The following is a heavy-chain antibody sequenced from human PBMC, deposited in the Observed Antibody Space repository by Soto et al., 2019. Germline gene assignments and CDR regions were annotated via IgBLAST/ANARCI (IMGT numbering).Heavy chain of an antibody. Sequence: QVQLQESGPGLVKPSQTLSLTCTVSGGSISSGGYYWSWIRQHPGKGLEWIGYIYYSGSTYYNPSLKSRVTISVDTSKNQFSLKLSSVTAADTAVYYCARDLRGGGYALHYFDYWGQGTLVTVSS. D-gene: IGHD5-12*01. CDR2: IYYSGST. J-gene: IGHJ4*02. V-gene: IGHV4-31*03. CDR1: GGSISSGGYY. CDR3: ARDLRGGGYALHYFDY.